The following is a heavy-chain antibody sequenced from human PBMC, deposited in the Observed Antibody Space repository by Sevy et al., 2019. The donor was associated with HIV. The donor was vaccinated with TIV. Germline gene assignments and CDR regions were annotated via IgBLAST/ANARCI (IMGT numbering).Heavy chain of an antibody. CDR2: ISYEGTET. D-gene: IGHD2-2*01. V-gene: IGHV3-30-3*01. J-gene: IGHJ4*01. CDR3: ARDGGNSVKWYPLY. CDR1: GFAFSTHA. Sequence: GGSLRLSCAASGFAFSTHAMHWVRQAPGKGLEWVAVISYEGTETFYAASVEGRFTISRDNSKNMLSLQINSLRPEDTAVSYCARDGGNSVKWYPLYWGHGTLVTVSS.